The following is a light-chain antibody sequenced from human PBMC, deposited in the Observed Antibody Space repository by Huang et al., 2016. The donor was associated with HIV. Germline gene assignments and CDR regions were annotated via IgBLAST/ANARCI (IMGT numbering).Light chain of an antibody. CDR3: QQYNNWPPLT. CDR2: GAS. CDR1: QSVSSN. J-gene: IGKJ4*01. Sequence: EIVMTQSPATLSVSPGERATLSCRASQSVSSNLAWYQQKPGQAPRLLIYGASTSATGIPARFRGSWSGTEFTLTISSLQSEDFAVYYCQQYNNWPPLTFGGGTKVEIK. V-gene: IGKV3-15*01.